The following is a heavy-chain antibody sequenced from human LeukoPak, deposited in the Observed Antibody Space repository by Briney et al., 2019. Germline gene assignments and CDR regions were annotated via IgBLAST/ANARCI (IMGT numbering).Heavy chain of an antibody. CDR1: GFTFSSYD. CDR3: ARGAMYSSGWYWFDP. V-gene: IGHV3-13*05. J-gene: IGHJ5*02. CDR2: IGTAGDP. Sequence: GGSLRLSCAASGFTFSSYDMHWVPRATGKGLEWVSAIGTAGDPYYSGSVKGRFTISRENAKNSLYLQMNSLRAGDTAVYYGARGAMYSSGWYWFDPWGQGTLVTVSS. D-gene: IGHD6-19*01.